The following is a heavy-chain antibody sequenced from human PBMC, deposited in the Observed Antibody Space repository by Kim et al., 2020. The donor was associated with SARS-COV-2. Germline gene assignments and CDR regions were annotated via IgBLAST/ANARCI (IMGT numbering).Heavy chain of an antibody. Sequence: GGSLRLSCAASGFNFNIYSMNWVRQTPGRGLEWVSYITSSSSTIYYADSVKGRFTISRDNAKNSMDLQMNSLRDEDTALYYCTRGLQWGFDFWGQGSLVTVSS. CDR3: TRGLQWGFDF. V-gene: IGHV3-48*02. CDR1: GFNFNIYS. CDR2: ITSSSSTI. D-gene: IGHD2-8*01. J-gene: IGHJ4*02.